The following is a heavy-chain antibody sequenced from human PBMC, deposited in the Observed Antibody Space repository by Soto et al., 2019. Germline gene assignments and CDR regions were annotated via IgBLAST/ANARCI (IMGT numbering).Heavy chain of an antibody. J-gene: IGHJ5*02. CDR1: GGSISSNDFY. CDR3: ARQDDFWSGSNWFDP. D-gene: IGHD3-3*01. Sequence: SETLSLTCIVSGGSISSNDFYWSWIRQHPGKGLEWIGYIYYSGNTYYNPSLKSRVTILVDTSKNQFSLKVTSVTAADTAVYYCARQDDFWSGSNWFDPWGQGTLVTVSS. CDR2: IYYSGNT. V-gene: IGHV4-31*03.